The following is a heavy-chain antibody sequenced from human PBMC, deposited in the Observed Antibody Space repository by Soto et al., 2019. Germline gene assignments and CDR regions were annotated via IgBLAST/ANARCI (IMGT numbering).Heavy chain of an antibody. CDR2: ISASGAAT. Sequence: VQLVESGGGVVQPGRSLRLSGTASGFSFSSYGMHWVRQAPGKGLEWVSAISASGAATYYVDSVKGRFTISRDNSKNTLYVQMNSLRAEDTGVYYCARCAVLSTTSGGWCNWFDPWGQGTLVTVSS. J-gene: IGHJ5*02. CDR1: GFSFSSYG. D-gene: IGHD2-21*01. CDR3: ARCAVLSTTSGGWCNWFDP. V-gene: IGHV3-23*04.